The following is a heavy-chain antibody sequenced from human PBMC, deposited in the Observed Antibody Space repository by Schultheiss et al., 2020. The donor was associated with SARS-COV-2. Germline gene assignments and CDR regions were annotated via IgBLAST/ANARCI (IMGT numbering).Heavy chain of an antibody. CDR1: GFTFDDYA. D-gene: IGHD3-22*01. V-gene: IGHV3-73*01. CDR3: AKVPNYYDSSGYYLTFDY. CDR2: IRNRTDTYAT. J-gene: IGHJ4*02. Sequence: GGSLRLSCAASGFTFDDYAMHWVRQPSGKGLEWVGRIRNRTDTYATLYAESLKGRFIFSRDDSKNTAYLQMNSLRAEDTAVYYCAKVPNYYDSSGYYLTFDYWGQGTLVTVSS.